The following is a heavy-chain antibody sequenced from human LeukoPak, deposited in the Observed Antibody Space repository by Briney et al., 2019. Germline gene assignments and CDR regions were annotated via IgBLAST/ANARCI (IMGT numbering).Heavy chain of an antibody. CDR2: INHSGST. J-gene: IGHJ4*02. D-gene: IGHD3-3*01. Sequence: SETLSLTCAVYGGSFSGYYWSWIRQPPGKGLEWIGEINHSGSTNYNPSLKSRVTISVDTSKNQFSLKLSSVTAADTAVYYCARGIVLTRFLEWLPAPYYFDYWGQGTLVTVSS. V-gene: IGHV4-34*01. CDR1: GGSFSGYY. CDR3: ARGIVLTRFLEWLPAPYYFDY.